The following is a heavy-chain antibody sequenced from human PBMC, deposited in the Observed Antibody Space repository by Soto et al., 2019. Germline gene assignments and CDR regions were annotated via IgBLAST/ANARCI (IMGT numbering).Heavy chain of an antibody. D-gene: IGHD6-6*01. Sequence: QVQLVQSGAEVKKPGSSVKVSCKASGGTFSSYAISWVRQAPGQGLEWMGGSIPIFGTANYAQKFQGRVTVTADESTSTAYMELSSLRSEDTAVYYCARGRPSSSSFTYGMDVWGQGTTVTVSS. V-gene: IGHV1-69*01. CDR2: SIPIFGTA. CDR3: ARGRPSSSSFTYGMDV. CDR1: GGTFSSYA. J-gene: IGHJ6*02.